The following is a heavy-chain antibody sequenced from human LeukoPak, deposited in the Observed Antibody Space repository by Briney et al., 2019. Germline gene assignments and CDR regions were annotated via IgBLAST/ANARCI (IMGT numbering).Heavy chain of an antibody. CDR3: ATTDYGNFDY. D-gene: IGHD4-17*01. CDR2: INPNSGGT. CDR1: GYTFIVYY. J-gene: IGHJ4*02. V-gene: IGHV1-2*02. Sequence: ASVKVSCKASGYTFIVYYMHWVRQAPGQGLEWMGWINPNSGGTNYAQEFQGRVTMTRDTSISTVYMELSRLRSDDTAVYYCATTDYGNFDYWGQGTLVTVSS.